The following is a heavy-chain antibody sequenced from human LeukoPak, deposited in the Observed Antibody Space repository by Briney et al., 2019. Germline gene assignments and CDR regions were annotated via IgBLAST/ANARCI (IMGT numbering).Heavy chain of an antibody. CDR3: ARVVRGVITFDY. Sequence: SGPTLVKPTQTLTLTCTFSGFSLSTSGVGVGWIRQPPGKALEWLALIYWDVDKRYSPSLKSRLTITKDTSKNQVVLTMTNMDPVDTATYYCARVVRGVITFDYWGQGTLVTVSS. J-gene: IGHJ4*02. CDR2: IYWDVDK. D-gene: IGHD3-10*01. CDR1: GFSLSTSGVG. V-gene: IGHV2-5*02.